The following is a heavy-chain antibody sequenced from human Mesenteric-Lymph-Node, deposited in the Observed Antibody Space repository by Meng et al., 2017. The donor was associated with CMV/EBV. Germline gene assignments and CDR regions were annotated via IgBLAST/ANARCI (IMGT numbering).Heavy chain of an antibody. J-gene: IGHJ6*02. Sequence: GGSLRLSCATSGITSSRYAMNWVRQAPGKGLEWVSSISSSSSYIYYADSVKGRFTISRDNAKNSLYLQMNSLRAEDTAVYYCARDPAVTTLSGDYGMDVWGQGTTVTVSS. CDR2: ISSSSSYI. CDR3: ARDPAVTTLSGDYGMDV. CDR1: GITSSRYA. D-gene: IGHD4-11*01. V-gene: IGHV3-21*01.